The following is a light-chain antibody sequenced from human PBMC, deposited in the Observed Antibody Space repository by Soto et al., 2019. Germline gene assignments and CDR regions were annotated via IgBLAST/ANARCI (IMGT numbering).Light chain of an antibody. CDR2: DAS. V-gene: IGKV3-11*01. CDR3: QQRSNWPPFT. J-gene: IGKJ3*01. CDR1: QSVSSY. Sequence: EIALTQSPATLSLSPGESATRAFSPSQSVSSYLAWYQQKPGHAPRLLIYDASNRATGIPARFSGSGSGTDFTLTISSLEPEDFAVYYCQQRSNWPPFTFGPGTKVDIK.